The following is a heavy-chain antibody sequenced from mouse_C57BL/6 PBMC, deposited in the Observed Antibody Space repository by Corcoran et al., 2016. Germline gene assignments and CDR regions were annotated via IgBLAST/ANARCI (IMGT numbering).Heavy chain of an antibody. V-gene: IGHV9-3*01. CDR3: ARNYGSSHYFDY. CDR1: GYTFTTYG. CDR2: INTYSGVP. J-gene: IGHJ2*01. Sequence: QIQLVQSGPELKKPGETVKISCKASGYTFTTYGMRWVKQAPGKGLKWMGWINTYSGVPTYADDFKGRFAFSLETSASTAYLQINNLKNEDTATYFCARNYGSSHYFDYRVQGTTLTVSS. D-gene: IGHD1-1*01.